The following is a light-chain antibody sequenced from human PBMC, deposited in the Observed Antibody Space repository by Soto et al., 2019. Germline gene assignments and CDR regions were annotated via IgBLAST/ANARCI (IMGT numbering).Light chain of an antibody. Sequence: ESVLPQSPGTLSLSPGESATLSCRASQSVSSNYLAWYQQKPGQAPRLLIYGASTRASGIPDRFSGGGSGTDFTLTISRLEPEECVVYYYRHIVNWLTLTFGGGTKVDIK. CDR2: GAS. CDR3: RHIVNWLTLT. V-gene: IGKV3-20*01. CDR1: QSVSSNY. J-gene: IGKJ4*02.